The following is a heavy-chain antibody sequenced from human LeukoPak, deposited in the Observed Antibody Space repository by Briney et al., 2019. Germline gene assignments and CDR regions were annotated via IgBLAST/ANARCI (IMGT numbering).Heavy chain of an antibody. D-gene: IGHD6-13*01. V-gene: IGHV3-21*01. CDR2: ISGSSRHK. CDR3: ARTANFAAGYYIDY. Sequence: GGSLRLSCAASGFKFDDYGMSWVRQAPGKGLEWVSSISGSSRHKYYADSVKGRFTISRDNAKNSLYLQMNSLRAEDTAVYYCARTANFAAGYYIDYWGQGTLVTVSS. CDR1: GFKFDDYG. J-gene: IGHJ4*02.